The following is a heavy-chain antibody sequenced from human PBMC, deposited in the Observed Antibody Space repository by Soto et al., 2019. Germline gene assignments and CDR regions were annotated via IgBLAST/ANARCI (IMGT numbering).Heavy chain of an antibody. J-gene: IGHJ5*02. CDR1: GGSFSGYY. CDR3: ARARQYYDCELDP. D-gene: IGHD3-22*01. CDR2: INHSGST. V-gene: IGHV4-34*09. Sequence: SETLSLTCAVYGGSFSGYYWTWIRQPPGTGLEWIGEINHSGSTYYNPSLKSRLTISLDTSENQFSLKLTSVTAADTAIYYCARARQYYDCELDPWGQGTLVTVSS.